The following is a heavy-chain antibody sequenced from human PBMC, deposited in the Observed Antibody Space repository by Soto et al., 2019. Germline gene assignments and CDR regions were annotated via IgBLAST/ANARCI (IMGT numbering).Heavy chain of an antibody. CDR2: ISYSGST. D-gene: IGHD1-20*01. CDR1: GDSISSHY. J-gene: IGHJ6*02. CDR3: ARYKSNYYYGMDV. Sequence: TSETLSLTCSVSGDSISSHYWSWIRQPPGKGLEWIGYISYSGSTNYNPSLKSRVTIFVDTSKNQFSLKLSSVTAADTAVYYCARYKSNYYYGMDVWGQGTTVTVSS. V-gene: IGHV4-59*11.